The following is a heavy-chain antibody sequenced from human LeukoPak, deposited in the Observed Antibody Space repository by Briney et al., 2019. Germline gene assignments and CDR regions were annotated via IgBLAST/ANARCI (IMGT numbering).Heavy chain of an antibody. J-gene: IGHJ4*02. CDR2: IYYSGST. Sequence: SETLSLTCTVSGGSTSSYYWSWIRQPPGKGLEWIGYIYYSGSTNYNPSLKSRVTISVDTSKNQFSLKLSSVTAADTAVYYCARATRREIVPAANGGYYFDYWGQGTLVTVSS. D-gene: IGHD2-2*01. V-gene: IGHV4-59*01. CDR3: ARATRREIVPAANGGYYFDY. CDR1: GGSTSSYY.